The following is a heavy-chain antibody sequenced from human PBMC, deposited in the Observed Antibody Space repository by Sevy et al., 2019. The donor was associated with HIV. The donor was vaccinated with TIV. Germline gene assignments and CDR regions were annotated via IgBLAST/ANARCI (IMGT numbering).Heavy chain of an antibody. CDR1: EFTVSSNY. V-gene: IGHV3-53*01. CDR3: VRNGPAYY. J-gene: IGHJ4*02. CDR2: IFSDGST. D-gene: IGHD2-8*01. Sequence: GGSLRLSCVASEFTVSSNYMSWVRQAPGKGLEWVSVIFSDGSTYYADSVKGRFTISRDNSKNTLYLQMDSLRAEDTGVYYCVRNGPAYYWGQGTLVTVSS.